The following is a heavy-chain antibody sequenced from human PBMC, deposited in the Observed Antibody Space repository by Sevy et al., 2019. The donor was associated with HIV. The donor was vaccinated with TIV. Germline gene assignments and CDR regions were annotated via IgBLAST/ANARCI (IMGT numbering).Heavy chain of an antibody. V-gene: IGHV5-51*01. Sequence: GESLKISCTASGFTFTDYWIGWVRQMPGKGLEWMGNIYPGDSDTKYHPSFEGQVTISADKSIKTAYLQYSSLKASDTAMYYCVRQAGYSGGYHAVGLFDPWGQGTLVTVSS. J-gene: IGHJ5*02. CDR1: GFTFTDYW. CDR2: IYPGDSDT. CDR3: VRQAGYSGGYHAVGLFDP. D-gene: IGHD1-26*01.